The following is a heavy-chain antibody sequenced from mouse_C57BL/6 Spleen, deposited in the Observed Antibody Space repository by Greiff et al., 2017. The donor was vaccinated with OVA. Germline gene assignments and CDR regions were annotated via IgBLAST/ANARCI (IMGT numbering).Heavy chain of an antibody. Sequence: QVQLQQSGAELAKPGASVKLSCKASGYTFTSYWMHWVNQRPGQGLEWIGYINPSSGYTKYNQKFKDKATLTADKSSSTAYMQLSSLTCEDSAVYYCERNTTVVSPDIDVWGTGTTVTVSS. CDR1: GYTFTSYW. D-gene: IGHD1-1*01. J-gene: IGHJ1*03. CDR2: INPSSGYT. V-gene: IGHV1-7*01. CDR3: ERNTTVVSPDIDV.